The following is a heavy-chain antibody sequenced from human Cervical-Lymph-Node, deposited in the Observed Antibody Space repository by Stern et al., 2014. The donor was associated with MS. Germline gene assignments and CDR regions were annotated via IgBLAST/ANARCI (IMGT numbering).Heavy chain of an antibody. J-gene: IGHJ3*01. V-gene: IGHV1-69*06. CDR3: VLPSKVTTAAFDV. CDR1: GGTFTSFS. D-gene: IGHD4-17*01. CDR2: IIPIFDTP. Sequence: QLVQSGAEVKKPGSSVNVSCKASGGTFTSFSINWVRQVPGQSLEWMGGIIPIFDTPNLAQKFQGRVTITAASSTSTVYMALNSLRSDDTAVYYCVLPSKVTTAAFDVWGRGTMVTVSS.